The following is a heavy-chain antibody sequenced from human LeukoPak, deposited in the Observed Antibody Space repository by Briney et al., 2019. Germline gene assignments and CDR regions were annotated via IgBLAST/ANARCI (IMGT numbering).Heavy chain of an antibody. CDR3: ARAAPYYDFWSGYYHYYYYYMDV. D-gene: IGHD3-3*01. CDR1: GGSFSGYY. CDR2: INHSGST. J-gene: IGHJ6*03. V-gene: IGHV4-34*01. Sequence: SETLSLTCAVYGGSFSGYYWSWIRQPPGKGLEWIGEINHSGSTNYNPSLKSRVTISVDTSKNQFSLKLSSVTAADTAVYYCARAAPYYDFWSGYYHYYYYYMDVWGKGTTVTVSS.